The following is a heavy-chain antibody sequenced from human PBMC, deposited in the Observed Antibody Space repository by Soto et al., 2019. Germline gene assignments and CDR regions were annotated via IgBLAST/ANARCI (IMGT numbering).Heavy chain of an antibody. Sequence: GGSLRLSCAASGFSVSSNYMSWVRQAPGKGLEWVSVIYSGGNTHYADSVKGRFTISRDNSKNTLYLQMNSLRAEDMAVYYCARDSTWIPYYHYGMDVWGQGTTVTVSS. CDR2: IYSGGNT. D-gene: IGHD5-18*01. CDR3: ARDSTWIPYYHYGMDV. V-gene: IGHV3-53*01. J-gene: IGHJ6*02. CDR1: GFSVSSNY.